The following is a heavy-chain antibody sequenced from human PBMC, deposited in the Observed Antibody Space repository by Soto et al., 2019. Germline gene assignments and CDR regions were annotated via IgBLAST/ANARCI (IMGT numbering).Heavy chain of an antibody. J-gene: IGHJ6*03. CDR2: IYYSGST. CDR1: GGSISSYY. V-gene: IGHV4-59*01. Sequence: SETLSLTCTVSGGSISSYYWSWIRQPPGKGLEWTGYIYYSGSTNYNPSLKSRVTISVDTSKNQFSLKLSSVTAADTAVYYCARGLGSSSSHHYYYYSYMDVWGKGTTVTVSS. D-gene: IGHD6-6*01. CDR3: ARGLGSSSSHHYYYYSYMDV.